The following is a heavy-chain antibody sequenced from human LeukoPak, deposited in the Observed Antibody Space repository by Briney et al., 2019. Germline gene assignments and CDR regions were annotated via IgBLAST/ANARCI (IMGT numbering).Heavy chain of an antibody. J-gene: IGHJ4*02. Sequence: PSETLSLTCTVSGGSISSYYWSWIRQPPGKGLEWTGYIYYSGSTNYNPSLKSRVTISVDTSKNQFSLKLSSVTAADTAVYYCASGLKWELRGGWGQGTLVTVSS. CDR1: GGSISSYY. CDR3: ASGLKWELRGG. D-gene: IGHD1-26*01. CDR2: IYYSGST. V-gene: IGHV4-59*01.